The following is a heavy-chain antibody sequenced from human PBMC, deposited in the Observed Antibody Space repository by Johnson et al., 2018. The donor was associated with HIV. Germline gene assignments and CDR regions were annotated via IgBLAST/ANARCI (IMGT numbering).Heavy chain of an antibody. Sequence: VQLVESGGGLIQPGGSLRLSCAASVFTVSSNYMSWVRQAPGKGLEWVSVIYSGGSTYYADSVKGRFTISRDNSKNTLYLQMNSLRAEDTAVYYCAAVDTVMVTGAFDIWGQGTMVTVSS. V-gene: IGHV3-53*01. CDR1: VFTVSSNY. CDR3: AAVDTVMVTGAFDI. J-gene: IGHJ3*02. CDR2: IYSGGST. D-gene: IGHD5-18*01.